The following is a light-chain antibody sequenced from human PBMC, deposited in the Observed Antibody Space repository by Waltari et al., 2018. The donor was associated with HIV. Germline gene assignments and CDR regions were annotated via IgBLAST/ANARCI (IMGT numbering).Light chain of an antibody. Sequence: EIVLTQSPATLSLSPGERATLSCRASQSVSAYLAWYQQKPGQAHRLLIYGASSRATGIPARFSGSGSGTDFTLTISSLEPGDFAVYYCQHRSNWPITFGQGTRLEIK. CDR1: QSVSAY. V-gene: IGKV3-11*01. CDR3: QHRSNWPIT. CDR2: GAS. J-gene: IGKJ5*01.